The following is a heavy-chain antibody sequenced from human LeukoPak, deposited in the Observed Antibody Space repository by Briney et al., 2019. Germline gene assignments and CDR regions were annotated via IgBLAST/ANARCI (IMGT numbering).Heavy chain of an antibody. D-gene: IGHD1-20*01. CDR3: ARFVAKWNPGGMDV. J-gene: IGHJ6*02. CDR1: EFTFSAYG. Sequence: PGGSLRLSCVASEFTFSAYGMSWVRRAPVTELEWVSSISGSGSSIHYKESVRGRFTIPRDNSGNSIYLQMNSLRAEDTAVYYCARFVAKWNPGGMDVWGQGTTVIVSS. CDR2: ISGSGSSI. V-gene: IGHV3-21*01.